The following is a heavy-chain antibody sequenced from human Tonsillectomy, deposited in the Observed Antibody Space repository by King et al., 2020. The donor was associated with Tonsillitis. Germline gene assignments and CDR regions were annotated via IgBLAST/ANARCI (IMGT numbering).Heavy chain of an antibody. D-gene: IGHD1-14*01. Sequence: LQLQESGSGLVKPSQTLSLTCAVSGGSISSDGYSWSWIRQPPGAGLEWIGHIYPSGSTHYNPSLMSRVTISLDASKNHFTLRLTSVTAADTAVYYCARVKDFHDHAFDHWGQGPLVTIS. V-gene: IGHV4-30-2*01. CDR2: IYPSGST. J-gene: IGHJ4*02. CDR1: GGSISSDGYS. CDR3: ARVKDFHDHAFDH.